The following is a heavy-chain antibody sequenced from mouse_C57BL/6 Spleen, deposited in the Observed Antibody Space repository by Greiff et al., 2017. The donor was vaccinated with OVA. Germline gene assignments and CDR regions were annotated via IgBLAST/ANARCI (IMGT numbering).Heavy chain of an antibody. CDR2: INPSDSYT. D-gene: IGHD1-1*01. CDR1: GYTFTSYW. V-gene: IGHV1-69*01. J-gene: IGHJ4*01. CDR3: ARYTTVVGPYAMDD. Sequence: QVQLQQPGAELVMPGASVKLSCKASGYTFTSYWMHWVKQRPGQGLEWIGEINPSDSYTNYNQKFKGKATLTVDKSSSTAYMQLSSLTSEDSAVYDCARYTTVVGPYAMDDWGQGTSVTVSS.